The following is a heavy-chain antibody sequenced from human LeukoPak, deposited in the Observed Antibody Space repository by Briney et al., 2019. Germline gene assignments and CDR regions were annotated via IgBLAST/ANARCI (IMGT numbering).Heavy chain of an antibody. Sequence: ASVKVSCKASGYTFTGYYMHWVRQAPGQGLEWMGWINPNSGGTNYEQKFQGRVTMTRDTSISTAYMELSRLRSDDTAVYYCARASRYCSGGSCQYYFDYWGQGTLVTVSS. CDR1: GYTFTGYY. CDR3: ARASRYCSGGSCQYYFDY. V-gene: IGHV1-2*02. J-gene: IGHJ4*02. CDR2: INPNSGGT. D-gene: IGHD2-15*01.